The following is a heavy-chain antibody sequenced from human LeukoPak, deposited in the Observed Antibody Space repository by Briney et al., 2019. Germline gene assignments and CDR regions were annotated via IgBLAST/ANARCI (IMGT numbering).Heavy chain of an antibody. D-gene: IGHD3-10*01. Sequence: PSETLSLTCAVYGGSFSGYYWSWIRQPPGKGLEWIGEINRSGSTNYNPSLKSRVTISVDTSKNQFSLKLSSVTAADTAVYYCASSGLCGSGSSLDYWGQGTLVTVSS. CDR3: ASSGLCGSGSSLDY. CDR2: INRSGST. J-gene: IGHJ4*02. V-gene: IGHV4-34*01. CDR1: GGSFSGYY.